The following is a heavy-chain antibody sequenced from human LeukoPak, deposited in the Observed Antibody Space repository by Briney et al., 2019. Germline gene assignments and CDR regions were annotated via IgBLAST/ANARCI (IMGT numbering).Heavy chain of an antibody. D-gene: IGHD3-9*01. CDR3: ARGHYDILTGPFDY. CDR1: GFTFSSYE. CDR2: ISSGSTI. J-gene: IGHJ4*02. V-gene: IGHV3-48*03. Sequence: GGSLRLSCAASGFTFSSYEMNWVRQAPGKGLEWVSYISSGSTIYYADSVKGRFTISRDNAKNSLYLQMNSLRAEDTAVYYCARGHYDILTGPFDYWGQGTLVTVSS.